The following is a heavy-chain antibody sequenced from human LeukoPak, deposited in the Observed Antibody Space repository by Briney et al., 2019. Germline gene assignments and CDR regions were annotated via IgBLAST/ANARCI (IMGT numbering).Heavy chain of an antibody. CDR2: ISGSAGST. CDR1: GFTFSNYA. Sequence: GGSLRLSCAASGFTFSNYAMSWVRQAPGKGLEWVSTISGSAGSTYYADSVKGRFTISRDNSKNTLYLQMNILRAEDTAVYYCAKDSAPIYSSGWYGMDYWGQGTLATVSS. V-gene: IGHV3-23*01. J-gene: IGHJ4*02. D-gene: IGHD6-19*01. CDR3: AKDSAPIYSSGWYGMDY.